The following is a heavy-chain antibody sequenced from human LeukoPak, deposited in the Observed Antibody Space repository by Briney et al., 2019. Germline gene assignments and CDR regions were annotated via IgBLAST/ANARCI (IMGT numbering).Heavy chain of an antibody. Sequence: SVKVSCKASGYTFTGYYMHWVRQAPGQGLEWMGWINPNSGGTNYAQKFQGRVTMTRDTSISTAYMELSRLRSDDTAVYYCARGQQLPRNWFDPWGQGTLVTVSS. V-gene: IGHV1-2*02. CDR3: ARGQQLPRNWFDP. CDR2: INPNSGGT. J-gene: IGHJ5*02. CDR1: GYTFTGYY. D-gene: IGHD6-13*01.